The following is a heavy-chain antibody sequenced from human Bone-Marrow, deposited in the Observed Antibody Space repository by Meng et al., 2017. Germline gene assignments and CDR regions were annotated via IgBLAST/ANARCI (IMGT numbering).Heavy chain of an antibody. D-gene: IGHD3-9*01. CDR2: ILSDGSNK. Sequence: GESLKISCAASGFTFSTYGMHWVRQAPGKGLEWVAFILSDGSNKYYGDSVKGRFTISRDNSENTLYLQMNSLTAEDTAVYYCARDPTVRYFDWLLSFDYWGQGTLVTVSS. CDR1: GFTFSTYG. CDR3: ARDPTVRYFDWLLSFDY. J-gene: IGHJ4*02. V-gene: IGHV3-33*01.